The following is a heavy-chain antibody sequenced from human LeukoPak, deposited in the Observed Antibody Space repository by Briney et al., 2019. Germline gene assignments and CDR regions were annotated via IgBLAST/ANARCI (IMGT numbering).Heavy chain of an antibody. D-gene: IGHD3-22*01. CDR1: GGSISSSSYY. V-gene: IGHV4-39*01. CDR2: IYYSGST. CDR3: ASHGDYYDSSGYLYYFDY. J-gene: IGHJ4*02. Sequence: PSETLSLTCTVSGGSISSSSYYWGWIRQPPGKGLEWIGSIYYSGSTYYNPSLKSRVTITVDTSKNQFSLKLSSVTAADTAVYYCASHGDYYDSSGYLYYFDYWGQGTLVTVSS.